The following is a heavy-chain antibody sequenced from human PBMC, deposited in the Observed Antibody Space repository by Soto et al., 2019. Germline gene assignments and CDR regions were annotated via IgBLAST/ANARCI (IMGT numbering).Heavy chain of an antibody. Sequence: EVQLLESGGGLVQPGGSLRLSCAASGSSFSAYAMNWVRQAPGKGLEWVSAISRSGDYTFYSDSVKGRFTISRDNSRNTVFIEKNSLRAEDTAVYYCAKGGFWVHYGMDVWGQGTTVSVSS. D-gene: IGHD7-27*01. CDR2: ISRSGDYT. CDR1: GSSFSAYA. V-gene: IGHV3-23*01. J-gene: IGHJ6*02. CDR3: AKGGFWVHYGMDV.